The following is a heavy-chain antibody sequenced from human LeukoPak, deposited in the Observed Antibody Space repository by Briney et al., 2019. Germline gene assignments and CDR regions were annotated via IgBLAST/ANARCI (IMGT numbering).Heavy chain of an antibody. CDR1: GGSISSYY. CDR3: ARCNXDGDYDXXXDP. J-gene: IGHJ5*02. V-gene: IGHV4-59*01. D-gene: IGHD4-17*01. CDR2: IYYSGRT. Sequence: SETLSLTCTVSGGSISSYYWSWIRQPPGKGLEWIGYIYYSGRTNYNPSLKSRVTISVDTSNNQFSLKLSSVTAADTAVYYCARCNXDGDYDXXXDPWGXGTLVTVSS.